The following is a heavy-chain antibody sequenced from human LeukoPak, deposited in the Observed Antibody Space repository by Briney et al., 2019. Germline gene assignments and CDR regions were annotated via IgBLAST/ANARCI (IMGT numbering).Heavy chain of an antibody. CDR2: ISAYNGNT. V-gene: IGHV1-18*04. Sequence: ASVKVSCKASGYTFTSYGISWVRQAPGQGLEWMGWISAYNGNTNYAQKLQGRATMTTDTSTSTAYMELRSLRSGDTAVYYCAREGGWFGELLTTIDYWGQGTLVTVSS. CDR3: AREGGWFGELLTTIDY. D-gene: IGHD3-10*01. J-gene: IGHJ4*02. CDR1: GYTFTSYG.